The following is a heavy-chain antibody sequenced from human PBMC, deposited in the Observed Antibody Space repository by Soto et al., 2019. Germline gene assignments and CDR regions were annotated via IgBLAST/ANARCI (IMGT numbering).Heavy chain of an antibody. D-gene: IGHD6-19*01. CDR1: GFSLSNARMG. V-gene: IGHV2-26*01. CDR2: IFSNDEK. J-gene: IGHJ6*02. Sequence: SGPTLVNPTETLTLTCTVSGFSLSNARMGVSWIRQPPGNALEWLAHIFSNDEKSYSTSLKSRLTISKDTSKSQVVLTMTNMDPVDTATYYCARISSDIGGMDVWGQGTTVTVSS. CDR3: ARISSDIGGMDV.